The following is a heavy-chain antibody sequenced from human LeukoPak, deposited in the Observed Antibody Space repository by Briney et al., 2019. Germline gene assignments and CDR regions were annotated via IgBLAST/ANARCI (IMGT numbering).Heavy chain of an antibody. Sequence: TGGFLRLSCAASGFNFDTYWMSWVRQAPGKGLEWVAKINEDGGGKYHLDSVKGRFTIARDDAKNSLYLQMSSLRDEDTAVYYCAREAIKDYWGQGTLVTVSS. CDR3: AREAIKDY. J-gene: IGHJ4*02. CDR1: GFNFDTYW. CDR2: INEDGGGK. V-gene: IGHV3-7*01.